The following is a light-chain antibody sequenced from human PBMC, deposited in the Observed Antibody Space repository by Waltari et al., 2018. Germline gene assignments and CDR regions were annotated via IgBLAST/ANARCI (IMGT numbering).Light chain of an antibody. CDR3: QQSYGSPPT. V-gene: IGKV1-39*01. J-gene: IGKJ3*01. CDR2: AAS. CDR1: QNIHTY. Sequence: DIQLTQSPSSLSASVGDRASIPCRASQNIHTYLNWYQQIPGKAPRLLISAASNLQSGVPSRFSGSGSGTDFTLTVTSLHPEDFAAYYCQQSYGSPPTFGPGTKIHIK.